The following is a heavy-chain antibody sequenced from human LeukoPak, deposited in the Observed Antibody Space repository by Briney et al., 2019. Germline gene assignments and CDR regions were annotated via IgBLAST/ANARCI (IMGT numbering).Heavy chain of an antibody. D-gene: IGHD2-2*01. CDR1: GGNFSSYP. V-gene: IGHV1-69*02. CDR2: IIPILRIG. Sequence: SVKVSCKASGGNFSSYPISWVRQAPGQGLEWMGRIIPILRIGNHAQKFQDRVTITADESTSTAYMELSSLRSEDTAVYYCASSPTDIVVVPAATAYFDYWGQGTLVTVSS. CDR3: ASSPTDIVVVPAATAYFDY. J-gene: IGHJ4*02.